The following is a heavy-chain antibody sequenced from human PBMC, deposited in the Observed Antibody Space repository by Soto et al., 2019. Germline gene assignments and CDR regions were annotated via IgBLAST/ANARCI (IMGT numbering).Heavy chain of an antibody. Sequence: SETLSLTCTVSGGSISSSSYYWGWIRQPPGKGLEWIGSIYYSGSTYYNPSLKSRVTISVDTSKNQFSLKLSSVTAADTAVYYCARHGSGILPSVGDYYYYGMDVWGQGTMVTVS. J-gene: IGHJ6*02. D-gene: IGHD1-26*01. CDR3: ARHGSGILPSVGDYYYYGMDV. V-gene: IGHV4-39*01. CDR1: GGSISSSSYY. CDR2: IYYSGST.